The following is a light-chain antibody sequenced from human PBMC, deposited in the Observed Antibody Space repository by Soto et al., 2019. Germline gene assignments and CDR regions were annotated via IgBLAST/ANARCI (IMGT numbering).Light chain of an antibody. CDR1: SSDVGGYNY. Sequence: QSALTQPASVSGSPGQSITISCTGTSSDVGGYNYVSWYQQHPGKAPKLMICEVSDRPSGVSNRFSGSKSGNTASLTTSGLQAEDEADYYCSSYTITSTYVFGTGTNVTVL. CDR2: EVS. CDR3: SSYTITSTYV. V-gene: IGLV2-14*01. J-gene: IGLJ1*01.